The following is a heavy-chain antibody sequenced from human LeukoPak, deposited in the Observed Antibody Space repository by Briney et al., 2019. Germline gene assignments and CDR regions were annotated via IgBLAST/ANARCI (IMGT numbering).Heavy chain of an antibody. V-gene: IGHV4-59*01. CDR3: ARDSSGYGGSWYFDL. Sequence: NPSETLSLTCTVSGGSISSYYWSWIRQPPGKGLEWIGYIYYSGSTKYNPSLKSRVTISGDTSKNQFSLKLSSVTAADTAVYYCARDSSGYGGSWYFDLWGRGTLVTVSS. CDR1: GGSISSYY. D-gene: IGHD4-23*01. J-gene: IGHJ2*01. CDR2: IYYSGST.